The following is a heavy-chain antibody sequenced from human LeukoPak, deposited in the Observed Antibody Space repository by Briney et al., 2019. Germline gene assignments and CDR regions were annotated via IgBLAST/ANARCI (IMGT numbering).Heavy chain of an antibody. CDR2: INHSGST. J-gene: IGHJ4*02. Sequence: SETLSLTCAVYGGSFSGYYWSWIRQPPGKGLEWIGEINHSGSTNYNPSLKSRVTISVDTSKNQFSLKLSSVTAADTAVYYCARGRRRSRVAGTRFDYWGQGTLVTVSS. D-gene: IGHD6-19*01. CDR1: GGSFSGYY. V-gene: IGHV4-34*01. CDR3: ARGRRRSRVAGTRFDY.